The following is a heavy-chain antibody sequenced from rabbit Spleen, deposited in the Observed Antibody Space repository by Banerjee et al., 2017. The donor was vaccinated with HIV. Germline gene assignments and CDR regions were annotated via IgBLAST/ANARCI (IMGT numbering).Heavy chain of an antibody. CDR2: IVSGSSGST. Sequence: QEQLEESGGGLVKPEGSLTLTCTASGFSFSNNYYMCWVRQAPGKGLEWIACIVSGSSGSTYYASWAKGRFTISKTSPTPVTLQMTSLTAADTATYFCAITPGSNSVYGITLWGQGTLVTV. J-gene: IGHJ4*01. CDR1: GFSFSNNYY. CDR3: AITPGSNSVYGITL. V-gene: IGHV1S45*01. D-gene: IGHD1-1*01.